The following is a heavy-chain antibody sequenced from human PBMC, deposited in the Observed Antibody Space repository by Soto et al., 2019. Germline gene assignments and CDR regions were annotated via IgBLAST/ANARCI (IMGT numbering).Heavy chain of an antibody. J-gene: IGHJ2*01. CDR3: ARGLGIWFGEYLWYFDL. CDR2: IYHSGST. Sequence: SETLSLTCAVSGGSISSGGYSWSWIRQPPGKGLEWIGYIYHSGSTYYNPSLKSRVTISVDRSKNQFSLKLSSVTAADTAVYYCARGLGIWFGEYLWYFDLWGRGTLVTVSS. CDR1: GGSISSGGYS. V-gene: IGHV4-30-2*01. D-gene: IGHD3-10*01.